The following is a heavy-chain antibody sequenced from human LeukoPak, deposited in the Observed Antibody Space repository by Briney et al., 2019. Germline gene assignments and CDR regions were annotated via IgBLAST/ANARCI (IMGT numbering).Heavy chain of an antibody. V-gene: IGHV5-51*01. Sequence: GESLKISCKGSGYSFTNYWIAWVRQMPGKGLEWMGIIWPGDSNTRYNPSFQGQVTISADKSISTAYLQWSSLKASDTAMYYCARHIGELTVTQGPYYFDYWGQGTLAPVSS. CDR2: IWPGDSNT. CDR1: GYSFTNYW. D-gene: IGHD4-17*01. J-gene: IGHJ4*02. CDR3: ARHIGELTVTQGPYYFDY.